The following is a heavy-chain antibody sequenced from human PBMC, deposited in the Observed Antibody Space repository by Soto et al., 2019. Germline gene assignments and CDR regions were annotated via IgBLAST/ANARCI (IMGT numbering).Heavy chain of an antibody. J-gene: IGHJ4*02. Sequence: WETLSLTCTVSGGSISSSSYYWGWIRQPPGKGLEWIGSIYYSGSTYYNPSLKSRVTISVDTSKNQFSLKLSSVTAADTAVYYCARGSMGDILTGYHFDYWGQGTLVTVSS. CDR1: GGSISSSSYY. CDR2: IYYSGST. D-gene: IGHD3-9*01. CDR3: ARGSMGDILTGYHFDY. V-gene: IGHV4-39*01.